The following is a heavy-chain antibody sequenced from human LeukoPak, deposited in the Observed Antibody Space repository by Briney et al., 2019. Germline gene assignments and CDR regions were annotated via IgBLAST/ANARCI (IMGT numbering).Heavy chain of an antibody. D-gene: IGHD6-19*01. CDR1: GGSIRSSSYY. J-gene: IGHJ4*02. V-gene: IGHV4-39*01. CDR2: IYYSGST. CDR3: ARLGLGPYFFDY. Sequence: SETLSLTXTVSGGSIRSSSYYWGWIRQPPGKGLDWIGSIYYSGSTYYNPSLKSRVTISVDTSKNQLSLKLSSVTAADTAVYYCARLGLGPYFFDYWGQGTLVTVSS.